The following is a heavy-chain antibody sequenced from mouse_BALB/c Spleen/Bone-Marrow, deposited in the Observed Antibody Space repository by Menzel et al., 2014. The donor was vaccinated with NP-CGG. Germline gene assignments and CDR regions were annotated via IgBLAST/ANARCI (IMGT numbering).Heavy chain of an antibody. D-gene: IGHD1-1*01. J-gene: IGHJ3*01. CDR3: ARFATGSFAY. V-gene: IGHV1-80*01. Sequence: VQLQESGAELVWPGSSVKISCKASSYVFTDYWMNWLRQRPGQGLEWIGQIFPVNADTNYKANFKDKVTLTADKSSTTAYMQLNSLTSEDSAVYFCARFATGSFAYWGQGTLVTVSA. CDR1: SYVFTDYW. CDR2: IFPVNADT.